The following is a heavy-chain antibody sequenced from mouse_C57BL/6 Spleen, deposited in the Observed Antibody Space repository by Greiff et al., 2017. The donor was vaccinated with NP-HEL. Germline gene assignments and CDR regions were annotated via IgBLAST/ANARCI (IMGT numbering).Heavy chain of an antibody. V-gene: IGHV3-6*01. D-gene: IGHD2-3*01. J-gene: IGHJ4*01. CDR1: GYSITSGYY. CDR2: ISYDGSN. Sequence: EVQLVESGPGLVKPSQSLSLTCSVTGYSITSGYYWNWIRQFPGNKLEWMGYISYDGSNNYNPSLKNRISITRDTSKNQFFLKLNSVTTEDTATYYCARDRDGAMDYWGQGTSVTVSS. CDR3: ARDRDGAMDY.